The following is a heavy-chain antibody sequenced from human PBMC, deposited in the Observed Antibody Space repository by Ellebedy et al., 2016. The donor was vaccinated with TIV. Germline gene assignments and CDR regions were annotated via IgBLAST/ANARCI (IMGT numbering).Heavy chain of an antibody. D-gene: IGHD2-21*02. J-gene: IGHJ6*02. CDR2: INAGNGNS. V-gene: IGHV1-3*01. CDR1: GYTFTNYA. CDR3: ARDSPHCGGDCHYYYYGMDV. Sequence: ASVKVSCXASGYTFTNYAIHWVRQAPGQRLEWMGWINAGNGNSKYSQNFQGRATFTRDTSASTAYMELRSLRSDDTAVYYCARDSPHCGGDCHYYYYGMDVWGQGTTVTVSS.